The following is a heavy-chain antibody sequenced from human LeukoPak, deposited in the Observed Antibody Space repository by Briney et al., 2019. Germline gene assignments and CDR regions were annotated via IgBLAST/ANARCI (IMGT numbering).Heavy chain of an antibody. CDR3: ARDYGCSSTSCSPFDY. Sequence: ASVKVSCKASGYTFTSYGISWVRQAPGQGLEWMGWISAYNGNTNYAQKLQGRVTMTTDTSTSTAYMELRSLRSDDTAVYYCARDYGCSSTSCSPFDYWGQGTLVTVSS. V-gene: IGHV1-18*01. J-gene: IGHJ4*02. D-gene: IGHD2-2*01. CDR2: ISAYNGNT. CDR1: GYTFTSYG.